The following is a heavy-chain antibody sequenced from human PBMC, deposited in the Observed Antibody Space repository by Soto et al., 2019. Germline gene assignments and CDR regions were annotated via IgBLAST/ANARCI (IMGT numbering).Heavy chain of an antibody. Sequence: XXTLSLPCTVSGGSISSNSYYCGLIRQPPGKGLEWIGSIFYSGSTYYNPSLKSRVTISVDTSKNQFSLKLSSVTAADTAVYYCAAGGGLPRYYWGQGTLVTVSS. CDR2: IFYSGST. V-gene: IGHV4-39*07. CDR3: AAGGGLPRYY. CDR1: GGSISSNSYY. D-gene: IGHD5-12*01. J-gene: IGHJ4*02.